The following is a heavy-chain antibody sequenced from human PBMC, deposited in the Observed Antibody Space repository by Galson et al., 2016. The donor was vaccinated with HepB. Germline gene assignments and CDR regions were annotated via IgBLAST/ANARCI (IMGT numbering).Heavy chain of an antibody. D-gene: IGHD3-16*01. Sequence: SLRLSCAASGFTFSGYWMHWVRQAPGKGLVWVSRINGDETTTTYADSVRGRFSISRDNAKNTLYLQMNSLRADDTAVYFCVRGMYYGNQGDYWGQGTLVTVPP. V-gene: IGHV3-74*01. CDR3: VRGMYYGNQGDY. CDR2: INGDETTT. CDR1: GFTFSGYW. J-gene: IGHJ4*02.